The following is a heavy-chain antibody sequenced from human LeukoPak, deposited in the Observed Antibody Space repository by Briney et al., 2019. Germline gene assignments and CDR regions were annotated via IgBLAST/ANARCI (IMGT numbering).Heavy chain of an antibody. CDR2: INPNSGGT. CDR1: GYTFTGYY. Sequence: ASVKVSCKASGYTFTGYYMHWVRQAPGQGLEWMGWINPNSGGTNYAQKFQGRVTMTRDTSISTAYMELSRLRSDDTAVYYCARYYYGSGSYSDYWGQGTLVTVSS. CDR3: ARYYYGSGSYSDY. V-gene: IGHV1-2*02. D-gene: IGHD3-10*01. J-gene: IGHJ4*02.